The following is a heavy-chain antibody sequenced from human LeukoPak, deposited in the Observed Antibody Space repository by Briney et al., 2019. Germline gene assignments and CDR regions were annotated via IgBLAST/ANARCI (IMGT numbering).Heavy chain of an antibody. CDR3: ARTHDSGSYDR. D-gene: IGHD1-26*01. V-gene: IGHV3-66*02. CDR1: GFTVSSNY. CDR2: IYSGGST. Sequence: GGSLRLSCATSGFTVSSNYMSWVRQAPGKGLEWVSVIYSGGSTYYADSVKGRFTISRDNSKNTLYLQMNSLRAEDTAVYYCARTHDSGSYDRWGQGTLVTVSS. J-gene: IGHJ4*02.